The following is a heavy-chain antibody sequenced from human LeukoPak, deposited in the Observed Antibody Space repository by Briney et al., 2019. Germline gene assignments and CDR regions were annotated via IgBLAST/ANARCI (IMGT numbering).Heavy chain of an antibody. CDR3: AREDSSIWFDP. CDR2: IYTSGST. D-gene: IGHD3-22*01. Sequence: SETLSLTCTISGGSISSYYWSWIRQPAGKGLEWIGRIYTSGSTNYNPSLKSRITMSVDTSKNQFSLKLSSVTAADTAVYYCAREDSSIWFDPWGQGTLVTVSS. CDR1: GGSISSYY. V-gene: IGHV4-4*07. J-gene: IGHJ5*02.